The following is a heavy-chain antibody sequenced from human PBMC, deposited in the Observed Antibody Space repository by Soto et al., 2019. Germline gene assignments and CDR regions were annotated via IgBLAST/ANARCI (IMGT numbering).Heavy chain of an antibody. CDR2: IIPILGIA. Sequence: QVPLVQSGAEVKKPGSSVKVSCKASGGTFSSYTISWVRQAPGQGLEWMGRIIPILGIANYAQKFQGRVTITADKSTSTAYMELSSLRSEDTAVYYCASIAVAGTSIDYWGQGTLVTVSS. J-gene: IGHJ4*02. CDR3: ASIAVAGTSIDY. CDR1: GGTFSSYT. V-gene: IGHV1-69*02. D-gene: IGHD6-19*01.